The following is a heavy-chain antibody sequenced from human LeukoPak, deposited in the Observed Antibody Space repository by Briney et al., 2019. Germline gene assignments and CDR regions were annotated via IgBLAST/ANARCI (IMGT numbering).Heavy chain of an antibody. D-gene: IGHD3-22*01. J-gene: IGHJ4*02. CDR2: IYYSGST. Sequence: SETLSLTWTVSGGSISSYYWSWIRQPPGEGLEWIGYIYYSGSTNYNPSLKSRVTISVDTSKNQFSLKLSSVTAADTAVYYCARGYLVVVTLWGQGTLVTVSS. CDR3: ARGYLVVVTL. V-gene: IGHV4-59*12. CDR1: GGSISSYY.